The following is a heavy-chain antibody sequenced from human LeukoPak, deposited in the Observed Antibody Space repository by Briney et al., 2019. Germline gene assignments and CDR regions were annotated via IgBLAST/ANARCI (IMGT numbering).Heavy chain of an antibody. CDR1: GFTFSGYS. V-gene: IGHV3-48*04. D-gene: IGHD2-2*02. J-gene: IGHJ6*03. CDR2: ISGSSSTI. CDR3: ASEPAAIKIYYYYYYMDV. Sequence: PGGSLRLSCAASGFTFSGYSMNWVRQAPGKGLEWVSYISGSSSTIYYADSVKGRFTISRDNAKNSLYLQMNSLRAEDRAVYYCASEPAAIKIYYYYYYMDVWGKGTTVTVSS.